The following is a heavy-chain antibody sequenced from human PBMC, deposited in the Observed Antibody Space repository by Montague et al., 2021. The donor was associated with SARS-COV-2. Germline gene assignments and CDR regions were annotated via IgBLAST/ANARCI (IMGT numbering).Heavy chain of an antibody. CDR1: GFTFSDYY. CDR2: ISSSGGTI. CDR3: ARVKQQLVVYYYYYMDV. V-gene: IGHV3-11*01. D-gene: IGHD6-13*01. Sequence: SLRLSCAASGFTFSDYYMSWIRQAPGKGLEWVSYISSSGGTIYYADSVKGRLTISRDNAKNSLYLQMNSLRAEDTAVYYCARVKQQLVVYYYYYMDVWGKGTTVTVSS. J-gene: IGHJ6*03.